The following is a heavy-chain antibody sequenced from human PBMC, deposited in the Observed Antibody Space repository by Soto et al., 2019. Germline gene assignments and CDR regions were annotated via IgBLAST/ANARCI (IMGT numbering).Heavy chain of an antibody. D-gene: IGHD2-2*01. V-gene: IGHV3-23*05. CDR2: ISNSGSST. J-gene: IGHJ4*02. CDR1: GFPFRNFA. Sequence: GSLRLSCAASGFPFRNFAMAWVRQAPGKGLEWVSIISNSGSSTYHGDSVKGRFTTSRDNSKGTLSLHMRGVRIDDTAVYFCARADLLWDSFDLWGQVTLVTVS. CDR3: ARADLLWDSFDL.